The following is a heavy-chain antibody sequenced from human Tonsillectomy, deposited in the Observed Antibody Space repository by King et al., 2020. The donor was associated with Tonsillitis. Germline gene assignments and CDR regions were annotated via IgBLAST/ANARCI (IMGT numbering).Heavy chain of an antibody. CDR2: IYYTGST. Sequence: LPLQESGPGLVKPSQTLSLTCTVSGGSISSGGYYWNWIRQHPGKGLEWIGYIYYTGSTDYNPSLKSRVTISVDTSKNQFSLKLSSVIAADTAVYYCARKRMIDTPFDYWGQGTLVTVSS. J-gene: IGHJ4*02. V-gene: IGHV4-31*03. CDR3: ARKRMIDTPFDY. CDR1: GGSISSGGYY. D-gene: IGHD3-22*01.